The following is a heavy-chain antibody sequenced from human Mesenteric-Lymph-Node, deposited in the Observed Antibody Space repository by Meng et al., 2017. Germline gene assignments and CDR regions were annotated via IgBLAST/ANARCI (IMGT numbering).Heavy chain of an antibody. CDR1: GFNFADYA. V-gene: IGHV3-23*01. D-gene: IGHD3-10*01. Sequence: GESLKISCAVSGFNFADYAMTWVRQAPGKGLEWVSTVRGNGLSTYYAESVKGRFTISRDNSANTLFLQMDSLRAEDTAVYYCAKARLDYYGSGTFYKKGFYFDHWGQGTQVTVSS. J-gene: IGHJ4*02. CDR2: VRGNGLST. CDR3: AKARLDYYGSGTFYKKGFYFDH.